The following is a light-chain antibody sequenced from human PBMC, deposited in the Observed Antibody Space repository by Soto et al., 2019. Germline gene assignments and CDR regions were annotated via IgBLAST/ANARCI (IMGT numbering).Light chain of an antibody. CDR2: EVS. V-gene: IGLV2-14*01. J-gene: IGLJ3*02. CDR1: SSDVGGYKF. Sequence: QSALTQPASVSGSPGQSITISCTGTSSDVGGYKFVSWYQQHPGKAHRLIIYEVSSRPSGVSYRFSGSKSGNTASLPISGLQDEDEADYYCSSYTLRNTLVLFGGGTKLPVL. CDR3: SSYTLRNTLVL.